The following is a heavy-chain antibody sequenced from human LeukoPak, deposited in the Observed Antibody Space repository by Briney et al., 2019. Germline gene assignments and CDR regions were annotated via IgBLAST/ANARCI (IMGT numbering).Heavy chain of an antibody. J-gene: IGHJ4*02. CDR3: ARAPYCIGGSCRFDY. CDR2: IKQDGSEK. CDR1: GFTSSSYW. D-gene: IGHD2-15*01. V-gene: IGHV3-7*03. Sequence: VQPGRSLRLSCAVSGFTSSSYWMSWVRQAPGKGLEWVANIKQDGSEKYYVDSVKGRFTISRDNAKNSLYLQMNSLRAEDTAVYYCARAPYCIGGSCRFDYWGQGTLVTVSS.